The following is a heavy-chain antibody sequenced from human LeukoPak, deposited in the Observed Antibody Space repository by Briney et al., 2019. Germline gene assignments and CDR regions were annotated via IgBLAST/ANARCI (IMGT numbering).Heavy chain of an antibody. J-gene: IGHJ5*02. CDR2: FDPEDDET. D-gene: IGHD3-9*01. CDR1: GYTLTELS. V-gene: IGHV1-24*01. Sequence: GASVKVSCKVSGYTLTELSMHWVRQAPGKGLEWMGGFDPEDDETIYAQKFQGRVTMTEDTSTDTAYMELSSLRSEDTAVYYCAGPHDFLTGYDGMNWFDPWGQGTLVTVSS. CDR3: AGPHDFLTGYDGMNWFDP.